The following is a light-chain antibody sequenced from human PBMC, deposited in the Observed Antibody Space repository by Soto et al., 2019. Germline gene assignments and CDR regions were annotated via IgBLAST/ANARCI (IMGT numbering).Light chain of an antibody. CDR3: SSFTNNNTPHVV. J-gene: IGLJ2*01. CDR2: GVY. CDR1: DSDVGGYNY. Sequence: QSVLTQPASVSGSPGQSITISCTGTDSDVGGYNYVSWYQQHPGKAPKLMIYGVYNRPSGVSNRFSGSKSGDTASLTISGLQAEDEADYYCSSFTNNNTPHVVFGGGTKVTVL. V-gene: IGLV2-14*01.